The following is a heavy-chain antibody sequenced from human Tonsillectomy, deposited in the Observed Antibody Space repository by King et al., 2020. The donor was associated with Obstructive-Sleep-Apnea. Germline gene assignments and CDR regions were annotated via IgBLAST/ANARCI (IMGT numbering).Heavy chain of an antibody. CDR1: GYNFSNYW. CDR2: IYPGDSDP. J-gene: IGHJ6*02. V-gene: IGHV5-51*01. D-gene: IGHD2/OR15-2a*01. Sequence: GQLVQSGAEVKKPGESLKISCKGSGYNFSNYWIGWVRQMPGKGLDWMGNIYPGDSDPTYSPSFQGQVTISADKSISTAYLQWSSLKASDTAMYYCARLIDYFNPLDRWGQGTTVTVSS. CDR3: ARLIDYFNPLDR.